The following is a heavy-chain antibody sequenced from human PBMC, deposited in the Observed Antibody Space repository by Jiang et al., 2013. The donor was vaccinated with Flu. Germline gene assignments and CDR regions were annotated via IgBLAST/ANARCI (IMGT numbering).Heavy chain of an antibody. Sequence: LVESGAEVKKPGSSVKVSCKASGGTFSSYSISWVRQAPGQGLEWVGGVIPIFGTSNYAQSFQGRVTITADESTSTAYMDLSSLRSEDTAVYYCARQNFNQGAFDIWGQGTMVTVPS. J-gene: IGHJ3*02. V-gene: IGHV1-69*01. CDR1: GGTFSSYS. D-gene: IGHD2/OR15-2a*01. CDR2: VIPIFGTS. CDR3: ARQNFNQGAFDI.